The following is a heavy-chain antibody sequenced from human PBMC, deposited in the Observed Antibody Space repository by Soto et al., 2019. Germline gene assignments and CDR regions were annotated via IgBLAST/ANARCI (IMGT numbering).Heavy chain of an antibody. CDR3: ARLRGDLLWATVNWFDP. CDR2: IYYSGTT. CDR1: CGSIIDYY. D-gene: IGHD4-4*01. V-gene: IGHV4-59*08. J-gene: IGHJ5*02. Sequence: SETLSLTCAVSCGSIIDYYWSWIRQPPGEALEWIGYIYYSGTTNYNPSLKSRVTISVDTSKNQFSLTLSSVTAADTAVYYCARLRGDLLWATVNWFDPWGQGTLVTVSS.